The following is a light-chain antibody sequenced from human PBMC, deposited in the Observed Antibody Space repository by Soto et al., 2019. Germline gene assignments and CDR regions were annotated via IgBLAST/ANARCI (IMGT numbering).Light chain of an antibody. CDR1: QSLLYSNGYNY. CDR3: MQALQTPRT. V-gene: IGKV2-28*01. Sequence: DIVMTQSPLSLPVTPGEPAAISCRSSQSLLYSNGYNYLDWYLQKPGQSPQLLIYSGSSRASGVPDRFSGSGSGTDFTLKISRVEAEDVGVYYCMQALQTPRTFGQGTKLEIK. CDR2: SGS. J-gene: IGKJ2*01.